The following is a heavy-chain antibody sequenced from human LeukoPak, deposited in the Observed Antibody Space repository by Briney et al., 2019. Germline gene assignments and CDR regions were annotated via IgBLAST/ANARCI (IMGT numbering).Heavy chain of an antibody. CDR3: AKDRRAYSSSSDY. CDR1: GFTFSSYG. V-gene: IGHV3-30*02. D-gene: IGHD6-6*01. J-gene: IGHJ4*02. Sequence: PGGSLRLSCAASGFTFSSYGMHWVRQAPGKGLEWVAFIRYDGSNKYYADSVKGRFTISRDNSKNTLYLQMNSLRAEDTAVYYCAKDRRAYSSSSDYWGQGTLVTVSS. CDR2: IRYDGSNK.